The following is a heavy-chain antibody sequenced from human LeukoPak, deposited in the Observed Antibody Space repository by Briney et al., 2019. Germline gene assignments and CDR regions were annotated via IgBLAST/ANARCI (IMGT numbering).Heavy chain of an antibody. D-gene: IGHD6-13*01. CDR3: ARGSSSWPYYYYYYMDV. V-gene: IGHV4-61*05. Sequence: SETLSLTCTVSGGSISSSSYYWGWIRQPPGKGLEWIGYIYYSGSTNYNPSLKSRVTISVDTSKNQFSLKLSSVTAADTAVYYCARGSSSWPYYYYYYMDVWGKGTTVTVSS. CDR2: IYYSGST. J-gene: IGHJ6*03. CDR1: GGSISSSSYY.